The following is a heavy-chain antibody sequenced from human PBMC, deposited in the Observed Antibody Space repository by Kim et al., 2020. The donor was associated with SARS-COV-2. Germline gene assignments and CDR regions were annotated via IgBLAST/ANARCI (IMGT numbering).Heavy chain of an antibody. CDR1: GYTFTSYD. CDR3: ARETHSSSWAGYYYYGMDV. D-gene: IGHD6-13*01. CDR2: MNPNSGNT. Sequence: ASVKVSCKASGYTFTSYDINWVRQATGQGLEWMGWMNPNSGNTGYAQKFQGRVTMTRNTSISTAYMELSSLRSEDTAVYYCARETHSSSWAGYYYYGMDVWGQGTTVTVSS. J-gene: IGHJ6*02. V-gene: IGHV1-8*01.